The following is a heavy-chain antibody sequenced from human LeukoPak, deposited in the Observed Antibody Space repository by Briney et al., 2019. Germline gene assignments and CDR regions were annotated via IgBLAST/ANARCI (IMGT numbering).Heavy chain of an antibody. J-gene: IGHJ5*02. CDR2: IYHSGTT. CDR3: ARVARGFDP. V-gene: IGHV4-38-2*01. CDR1: GFSISSGYY. D-gene: IGHD2-21*01. Sequence: SETLSLTCAVSGFSISSGYYWGWIRQPPGKGLEWIGNIYHSGTTYYNPSLKSRVAISVDTSKNQISLKLTSVTAADTAVYYCARVARGFDPWGQGTLVTVSA.